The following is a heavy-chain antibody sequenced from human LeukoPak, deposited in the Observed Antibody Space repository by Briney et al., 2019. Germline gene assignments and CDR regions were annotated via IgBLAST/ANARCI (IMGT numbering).Heavy chain of an antibody. J-gene: IGHJ5*01. CDR1: GGSISSSSYY. V-gene: IGHV4-39*02. CDR3: ARRVGFYGSGSLNYFDP. Sequence: SVTLSLTCTVSGGSISSSSYYWGWIRQPPGKGLEWIGSVFRTGTTYYSASLKSRVSISVDTSKNDFALKLASVTAADTAMYFCARRVGFYGSGSLNYFDPWGQGILVSVSS. D-gene: IGHD3-10*01. CDR2: VFRTGTT.